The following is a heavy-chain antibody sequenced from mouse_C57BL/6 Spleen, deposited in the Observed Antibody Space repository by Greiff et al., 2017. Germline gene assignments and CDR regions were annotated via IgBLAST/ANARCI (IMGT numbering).Heavy chain of an antibody. J-gene: IGHJ4*01. V-gene: IGHV1-64*01. CDR1: GYTFTSYW. D-gene: IGHD2-3*01. CDR2: IHPNSGST. CDR3: ARSPDGYYMDY. Sequence: QVQLKQSGAELVKPGASVKLSCKASGYTFTSYWMHWVKQRPGQGLEWIGMIHPNSGSTNYNEKFKSKATLTVDKSSSTAYMQLSSLTSEDSAVYYCARSPDGYYMDYWGQGTSVTVSS.